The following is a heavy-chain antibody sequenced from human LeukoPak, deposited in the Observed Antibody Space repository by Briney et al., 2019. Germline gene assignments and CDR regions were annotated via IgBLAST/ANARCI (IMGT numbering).Heavy chain of an antibody. Sequence: ESGPTLVNPTQTLTLTCTFSGLSLSTSGMCASWIRQPPGKALEWLARIDWDDDKYYSTSLKTRLTISKDTSKNQVVLSMTNMDPVDTATYYCARTALQYYDSSGYNIGYYYMDVWGKGTTVTVSS. V-gene: IGHV2-70*11. J-gene: IGHJ6*03. CDR2: IDWDDDK. CDR1: GLSLSTSGMC. D-gene: IGHD3-22*01. CDR3: ARTALQYYDSSGYNIGYYYMDV.